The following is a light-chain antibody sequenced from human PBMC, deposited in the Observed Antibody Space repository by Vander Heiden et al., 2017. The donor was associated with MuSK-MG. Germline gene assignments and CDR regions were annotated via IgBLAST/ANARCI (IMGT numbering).Light chain of an antibody. V-gene: IGKV3-11*01. CDR2: DAS. Sequence: EIVLTQSPATLSLSPGERATLSCRASQSVSSYLAWYQQKPGQAPRLLIYDASNRATGIPARFSGSGSGTDFTLTISSLEPEDFAVYYCQQRSNWPRLTFGGGTKVEIQ. CDR3: QQRSNWPRLT. J-gene: IGKJ4*01. CDR1: QSVSSY.